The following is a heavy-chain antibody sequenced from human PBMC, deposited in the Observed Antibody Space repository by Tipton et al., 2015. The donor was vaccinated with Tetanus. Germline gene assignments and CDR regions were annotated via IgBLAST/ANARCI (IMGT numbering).Heavy chain of an antibody. J-gene: IGHJ4*02. CDR3: ARDRSYGVAMAVLDY. V-gene: IGHV3-33*01. CDR2: IWYDGSNK. D-gene: IGHD4-17*01. CDR1: GFTFSSYG. Sequence: SLRLSCAASGFTFSSYGMHWVRQAPGKGLEWVAVIWYDGSNKYYADSVKGRFTISRDNSKNTLYLQMNSLRAEDTAVYYCARDRSYGVAMAVLDYWGQGTLVTVSS.